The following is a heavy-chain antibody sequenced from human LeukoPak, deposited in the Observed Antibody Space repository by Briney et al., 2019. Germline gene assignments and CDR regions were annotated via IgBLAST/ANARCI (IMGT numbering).Heavy chain of an antibody. V-gene: IGHV4-59*01. J-gene: IGHJ6*02. CDR1: GGSISSYY. Sequence: SETLSLTCTVSGGSISSYYWSWIRQPPGKGLEWIGYIYYSGSTNYNPSLKSRVTISVDTSKNQFSLKLSSVTAADTAVYYCARDLTDDSSGSPRYYGMDVWGQGTTVTVSS. CDR3: ARDLTDDSSGSPRYYGMDV. D-gene: IGHD3-22*01. CDR2: IYYSGST.